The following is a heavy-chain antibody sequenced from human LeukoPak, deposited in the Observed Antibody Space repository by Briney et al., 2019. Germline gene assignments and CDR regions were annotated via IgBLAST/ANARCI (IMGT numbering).Heavy chain of an antibody. V-gene: IGHV1-46*01. J-gene: IGHJ4*02. D-gene: IGHD4-23*01. CDR1: GYTFTRYY. Sequence: ASVKDSCMAPGYTFTRYYMHWVRPAPGQGLGWMGLINPNVSSTFYAQKFQGRVTMTRDTSTSTFYMELSSLKSEDTAMYYCAREDYGGNVGVPDSWGQGTRVTVSS. CDR3: AREDYGGNVGVPDS. CDR2: INPNVSST.